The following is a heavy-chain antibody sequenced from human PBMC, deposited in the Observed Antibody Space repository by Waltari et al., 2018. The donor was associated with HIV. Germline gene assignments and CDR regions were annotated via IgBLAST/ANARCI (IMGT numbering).Heavy chain of an antibody. D-gene: IGHD3-16*01. Sequence: EVLLVESGGGLGKPGGSLRLSCAASGFTFSDAWMSWVRQAPGEGLEWVGSIKSNTDGETTDYAAPVKGRFTISRDDSKTTLYLEMNSLKTEDTAVYYCTTVGGGTRDYWGQGTLITVSS. CDR3: TTVGGGTRDY. CDR1: GFTFSDAW. CDR2: IKSNTDGETT. J-gene: IGHJ4*02. V-gene: IGHV3-15*01.